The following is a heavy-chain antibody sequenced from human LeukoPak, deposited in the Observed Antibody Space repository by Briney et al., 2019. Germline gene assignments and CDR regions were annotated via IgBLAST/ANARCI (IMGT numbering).Heavy chain of an antibody. CDR3: AKTSGWQNYFYYGMDV. Sequence: GGSLRLSCAASGFSFSNFGLHWVRQAPGKGLEWVAVISYDGSNKYYADSVKGRFTISRDNSKNTLYLQMNSLRAEDTAVYYCAKTSGWQNYFYYGMDVWGQGTTVTVSS. CDR2: ISYDGSNK. CDR1: GFSFSNFG. V-gene: IGHV3-30*18. J-gene: IGHJ6*02. D-gene: IGHD6-19*01.